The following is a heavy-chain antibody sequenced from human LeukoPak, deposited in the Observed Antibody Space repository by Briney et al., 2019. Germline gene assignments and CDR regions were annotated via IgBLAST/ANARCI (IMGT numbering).Heavy chain of an antibody. CDR2: INSDGSST. Sequence: GGSLRLSCAASGFTFSSYWMHWVRQAPGKGLVWVSRINSDGSSTSYADSVKGRFTISRDNAKNTLYLRMNSLRAEDTAVYYCAREYTPEGYYYGTDVWGQGTTVTVSS. CDR3: AREYTPEGYYYGTDV. D-gene: IGHD2-2*02. V-gene: IGHV3-74*01. J-gene: IGHJ6*02. CDR1: GFTFSSYW.